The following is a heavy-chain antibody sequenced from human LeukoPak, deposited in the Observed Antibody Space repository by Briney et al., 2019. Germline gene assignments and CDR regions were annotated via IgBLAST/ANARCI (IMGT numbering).Heavy chain of an antibody. Sequence: GGSLRLSCAASGFTFSSYSMNWVRQAPGKGLEWVSSISSSSSSYIYYADSVKGRFTISRDNAKNSLYLQMNSLRAEDTAVYYCARVSYCGGDCLGHFQHWGQGTLVTVSS. CDR2: ISSSSSSYI. V-gene: IGHV3-21*01. CDR1: GFTFSSYS. D-gene: IGHD2-21*02. J-gene: IGHJ1*01. CDR3: ARVSYCGGDCLGHFQH.